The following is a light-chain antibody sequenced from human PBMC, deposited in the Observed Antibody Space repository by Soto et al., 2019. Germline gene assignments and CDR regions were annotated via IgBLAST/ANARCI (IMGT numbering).Light chain of an antibody. CDR2: AAS. J-gene: IGKJ4*01. CDR3: QQANSFPPT. Sequence: DIQMTQSPSSVSASVGDRVTITCRASQGISSRLAWYQQKPGKAPKFLIYAASSLHSGVPSRFSGSGSGPDFTLTIRSLQPEDFATYFCQQANSFPPTFGGGTKVEIK. V-gene: IGKV1-12*01. CDR1: QGISSR.